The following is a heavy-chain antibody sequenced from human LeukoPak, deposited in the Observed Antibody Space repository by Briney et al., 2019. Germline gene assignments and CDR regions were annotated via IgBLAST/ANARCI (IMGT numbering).Heavy chain of an antibody. Sequence: ASVKVSCKASGYTFTSYYMHWVRQAPGQGLEWMGIINPSGGSTSYAQKFQGRVTMTRDTSTSTVYMELSSLRSEDTAVYYCARDPRQTESGSYYVGYYYYMDVWGKGTTVTVSS. CDR2: INPSGGST. CDR1: GYTFTSYY. CDR3: ARDPRQTESGSYYVGYYYYMDV. J-gene: IGHJ6*03. D-gene: IGHD1-26*01. V-gene: IGHV1-46*01.